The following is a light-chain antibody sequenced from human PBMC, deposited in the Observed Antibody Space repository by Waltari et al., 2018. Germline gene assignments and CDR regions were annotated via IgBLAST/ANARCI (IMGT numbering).Light chain of an antibody. CDR2: EVN. V-gene: IGLV2-23*02. Sequence: QSALTQPASVSGSPGQSITLSCTGTSSDVGSYNLVSWYQQRPGKAPRLMIYEVNKRPSGVANGFSGSTSGNTASLTISGLQAEDEADYYCCSYAGSPTFVIFGGGSKLTVL. CDR1: SSDVGSYNL. J-gene: IGLJ2*01. CDR3: CSYAGSPTFVI.